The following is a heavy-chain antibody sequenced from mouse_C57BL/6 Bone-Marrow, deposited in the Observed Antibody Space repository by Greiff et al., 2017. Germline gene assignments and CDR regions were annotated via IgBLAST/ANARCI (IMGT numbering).Heavy chain of an antibody. Sequence: VQLQQSGAELVRPGASVKLSCTASGFNIKDDYMHWVKQRPEQGLEWIGWIDPENGDTEYASKFQGKATITADPSSNTAYLQLSSLTSEDTAVYYCTFYGSSLWFAYWGQGTLDTVSA. CDR2: IDPENGDT. D-gene: IGHD1-1*01. V-gene: IGHV14-4*01. CDR1: GFNIKDDY. CDR3: TFYGSSLWFAY. J-gene: IGHJ3*01.